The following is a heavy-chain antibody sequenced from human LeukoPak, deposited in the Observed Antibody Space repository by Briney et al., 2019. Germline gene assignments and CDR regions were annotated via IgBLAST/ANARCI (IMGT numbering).Heavy chain of an antibody. CDR2: INHSGST. V-gene: IGHV4-39*07. Sequence: SETLSLTCTVSGGSISSSSYYWSWIRQPPGKGLEWIGEINHSGSTNYNPSLKSRVTISVDTSKNQFSLKLSSVTAADTAVYYCARGTVDGYYDFWSWGQGTLVTVSS. CDR1: GGSISSSSYY. J-gene: IGHJ4*02. CDR3: ARGTVDGYYDFWS. D-gene: IGHD3-3*01.